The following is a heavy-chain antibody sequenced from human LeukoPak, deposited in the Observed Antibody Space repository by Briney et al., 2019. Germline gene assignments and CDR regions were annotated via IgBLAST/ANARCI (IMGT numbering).Heavy chain of an antibody. J-gene: IGHJ4*02. Sequence: ASVKVSCKASGYTFTSYDINWVRQATGQGLEWMGWMNPNSGNTGYAQKFQGRVTMTRNTSISTAYMELSSLRSEDTAVYYCARAGYSSSWYRYYFDYWGQGTLVTVSS. V-gene: IGHV1-8*01. D-gene: IGHD6-13*01. CDR1: GYTFTSYD. CDR2: MNPNSGNT. CDR3: ARAGYSSSWYRYYFDY.